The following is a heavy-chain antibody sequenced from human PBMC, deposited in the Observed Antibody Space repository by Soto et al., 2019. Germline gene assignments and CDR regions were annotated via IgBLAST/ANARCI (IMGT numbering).Heavy chain of an antibody. CDR1: GGSISSDGYY. CDR3: ARDLDGLHDDTSGPFPRPG. Sequence: SETLSLTCTVSGGSISSDGYYWSWIRQAPGRGLEWIGYIHSSGSIYYNPSLKSRATMSIDTAGNQFSLKVSSVTVADTAVYYCARDLDGLHDDTSGPFPRPGWGQGTLVTVSS. V-gene: IGHV4-30-4*01. CDR2: IHSSGSI. D-gene: IGHD3-22*01. J-gene: IGHJ1*01.